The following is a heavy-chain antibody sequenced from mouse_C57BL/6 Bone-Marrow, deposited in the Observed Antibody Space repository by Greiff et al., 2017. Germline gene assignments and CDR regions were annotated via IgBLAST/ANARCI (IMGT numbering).Heavy chain of an antibody. CDR3: AREITTVVEEFDY. J-gene: IGHJ2*01. CDR2: INPSTGGT. D-gene: IGHD1-1*01. V-gene: IGHV1-42*01. CDR1: GYSFTGYY. Sequence: VQLQQSGPELVKPGASVKISCKASGYSFTGYYMNWVKQSPEKSLEWIGEINPSTGGTTYNQKFKAKATLTVDKSSSTAYMQLKSLTSEDSAVYYCAREITTVVEEFDYWGQGTTLTVSS.